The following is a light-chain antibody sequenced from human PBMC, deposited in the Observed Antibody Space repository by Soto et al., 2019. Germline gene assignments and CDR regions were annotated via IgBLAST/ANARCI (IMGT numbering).Light chain of an antibody. CDR3: QQYSTYHIT. CDR2: KAS. V-gene: IGKV1-5*03. J-gene: IGKJ5*01. Sequence: DIQMTQSPSTLSASVGDRVTITCRASQSVTTWLAWSQQKPGKAPKLLIYKASNLESGLPSRFTGRGAGTEFILTISSLQSDDFATYDGQQYSTYHITFGHGRRLYIK. CDR1: QSVTTW.